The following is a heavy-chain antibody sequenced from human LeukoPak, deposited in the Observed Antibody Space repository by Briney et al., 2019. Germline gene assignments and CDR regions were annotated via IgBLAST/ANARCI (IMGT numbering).Heavy chain of an antibody. CDR3: ARAKGNIVVVPAAIRGNYYYYYMDV. Sequence: PSETLSLTCTVSGGSISSSSYYWGWIRQPPGKGLEWIGSIYYTGSTYYNPSLRSRVTMSVDTSKNQFSLKLSSVTAADTAVYYCARAKGNIVVVPAAIRGNYYYYYMDVWGKGTTVTVSS. J-gene: IGHJ6*03. CDR2: IYYTGST. V-gene: IGHV4-39*01. D-gene: IGHD2-2*02. CDR1: GGSISSSSYY.